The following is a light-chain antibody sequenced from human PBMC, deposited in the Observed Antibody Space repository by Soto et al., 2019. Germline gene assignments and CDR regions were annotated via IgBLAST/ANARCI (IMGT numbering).Light chain of an antibody. CDR2: DAS. Sequence: DIQMTQSPSSLSASVGDRVTITCRASQSISTLVNWYKQQPEKAPNLLIHDASTLHSGVPSRFSGSGSGTDFTLNISSLQHEDFATYYCQHRAGVPVTFGGGTKVEMK. J-gene: IGKJ4*01. V-gene: IGKV1-39*01. CDR3: QHRAGVPVT. CDR1: QSISTL.